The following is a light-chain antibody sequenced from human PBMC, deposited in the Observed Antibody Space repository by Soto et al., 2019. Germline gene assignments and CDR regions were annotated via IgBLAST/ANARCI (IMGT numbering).Light chain of an antibody. V-gene: IGLV2-8*01. CDR1: SSDLGDYNY. J-gene: IGLJ1*01. CDR3: SSYAGSNNPYV. CDR2: EVT. Sequence: QSALTQPPSASGSPGQSVTISCTGTSSDLGDYNYVSWYQHHPGKAPKLMIYEVTKRPSGVPDRFSGSKSGNTASLTVSGLHAEDEADYYCSSYAGSNNPYVFGTGTQLTVL.